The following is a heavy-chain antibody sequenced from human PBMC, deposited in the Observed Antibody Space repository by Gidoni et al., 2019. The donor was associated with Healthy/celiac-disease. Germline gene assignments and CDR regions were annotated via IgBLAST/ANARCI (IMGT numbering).Heavy chain of an antibody. CDR2: IYSGGST. CDR3: ARANVRFHFDY. J-gene: IGHJ4*02. Sequence: EVQLVESGGGLVQPGGALRLYWEASGFTVSSNYMSWVRQAPGKGLEWVSFIYSGGSTYYADSVKGRFTISRDNSKNTLYLQMNSLRAEDTAVYYCARANVRFHFDYWGQGTLVTVSS. V-gene: IGHV3-66*01. CDR1: GFTVSSNY.